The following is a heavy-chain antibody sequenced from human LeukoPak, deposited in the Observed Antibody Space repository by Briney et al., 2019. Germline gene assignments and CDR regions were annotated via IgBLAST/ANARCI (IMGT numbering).Heavy chain of an antibody. V-gene: IGHV1-2*02. CDR1: GYTFTGYY. J-gene: IGHJ4*02. CDR2: INPNSGGT. D-gene: IGHD3-22*01. Sequence: ASVKVSCKASGYTFTGYYMHWVRQAPGQGLEWMGWINPNSGGTNYAQKFQGRVTITADKSTSTAYMELSSLRSEDTAVYYCARDYYDSSGYYPWGYWGQGTLVTVSS. CDR3: ARDYYDSSGYYPWGY.